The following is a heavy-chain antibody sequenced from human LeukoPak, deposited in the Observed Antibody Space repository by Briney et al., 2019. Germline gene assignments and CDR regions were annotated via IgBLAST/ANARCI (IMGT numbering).Heavy chain of an antibody. J-gene: IGHJ4*02. D-gene: IGHD3-3*01. Sequence: PGGSLRLSCAASGFTFSSYAMSWVRQAPGKGLEWVSAISGRGGSTYYADSVKGRFNISRDNSKNTLYRQRNSLRAEDTAVYYCAKFTETYYGYFDYWGQGTLVTVSS. V-gene: IGHV3-23*01. CDR2: ISGRGGST. CDR3: AKFTETYYGYFDY. CDR1: GFTFSSYA.